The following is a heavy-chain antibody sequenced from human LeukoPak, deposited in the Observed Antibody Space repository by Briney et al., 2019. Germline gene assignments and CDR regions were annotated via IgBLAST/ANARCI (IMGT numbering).Heavy chain of an antibody. CDR2: IKSKTDGGTT. J-gene: IGHJ4*02. V-gene: IGHV3-15*01. CDR1: GFTFSNAW. CDR3: TTIVATIPFLDY. Sequence: GGSLRLSCAAPGFTFSNAWMSWVRQAPGKGLEWVGRIKSKTDGGTTDYAAPVKGRFTISRDDSKNTLYLQMNSLKTEDTAVYYCTTIVATIPFLDYWGQGTLVTVSS. D-gene: IGHD5-12*01.